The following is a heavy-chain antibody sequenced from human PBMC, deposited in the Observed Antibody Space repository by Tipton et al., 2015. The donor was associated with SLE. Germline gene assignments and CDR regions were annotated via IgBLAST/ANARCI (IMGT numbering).Heavy chain of an antibody. V-gene: IGHV3-48*03. D-gene: IGHD3-3*01. CDR2: ISSSGSTI. CDR3: ARDGGSDFWSGSKGDY. J-gene: IGHJ4*02. Sequence: SLRLSCAASGFTFSSYEMNWVRQAPGKGLEWVSYISSSGSTIYYADSVKGRFTISRDNAKNSLYLQMNSLRAEDTAVYYCARDGGSDFWSGSKGDYWGQGTLVTVSS. CDR1: GFTFSSYE.